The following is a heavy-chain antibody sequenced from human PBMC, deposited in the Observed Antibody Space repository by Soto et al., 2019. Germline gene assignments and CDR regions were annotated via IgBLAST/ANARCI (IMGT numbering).Heavy chain of an antibody. D-gene: IGHD3-10*02. CDR1: GASISSYY. CDR2: IVYSGST. V-gene: IGHV4-59*01. J-gene: IGHJ5*01. Sequence: QVQLQESGPGLVKPSETLSLTCTVSGASISSYYWSWIRQPPGKGLEWIGFIVYSGSTSYNPPLDSSVTISIDTSEYQFSLKLNCVTAADPAVYYCGMMIGDPGLRFDSWGQGTLVAVSS. CDR3: GMMIGDPGLRFDS.